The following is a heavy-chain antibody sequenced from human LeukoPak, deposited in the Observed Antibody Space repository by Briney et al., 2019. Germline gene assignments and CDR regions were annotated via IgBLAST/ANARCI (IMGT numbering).Heavy chain of an antibody. CDR1: GFIFSSYW. Sequence: GGSLRLSCAASGFIFSSYWMSWVRQAPGKGLEWVANIKQDGSEKYYVDSVKGRFTISRDNARNSLYLQMDSLRVEDTAFYYCARDLAFSRLDYWGQGVLVTVSS. D-gene: IGHD2/OR15-2a*01. J-gene: IGHJ4*02. CDR2: IKQDGSEK. V-gene: IGHV3-7*01. CDR3: ARDLAFSRLDY.